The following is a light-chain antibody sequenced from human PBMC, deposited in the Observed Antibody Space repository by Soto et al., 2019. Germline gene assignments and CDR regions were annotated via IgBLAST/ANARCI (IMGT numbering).Light chain of an antibody. CDR3: QQYENLPT. J-gene: IGKJ5*01. Sequence: DIHMTKATSSLSASVGAIFTMICQASQNINNYLNWYQQKPGRAPKLLIYDASNLEAGVPSRFRGSGSGTDFTFTISRLQPEDIATYYCQQYENLPTFGQGTRLEIK. V-gene: IGKV1-33*01. CDR2: DAS. CDR1: QNINNY.